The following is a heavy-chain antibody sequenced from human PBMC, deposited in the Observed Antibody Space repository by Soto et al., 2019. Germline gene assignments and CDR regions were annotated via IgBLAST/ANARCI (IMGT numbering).Heavy chain of an antibody. D-gene: IGHD2-21*02. J-gene: IGHJ6*02. CDR3: AYTRSGGDCIQSYSSLYHVGMDV. V-gene: IGHV2-5*02. CDR1: GFSLSTGGVG. CDR2: IYWDDDK. Sequence: QITLKESGPPLVKPTQTLTLTCTFSGFSLSTGGVGVGWIRQPPGKALEWLALIYWDDDKRYSPSLKSRLTITTDTSQNQVVLALTKMDRADTARYYSAYTRSGGDCIQSYSSLYHVGMDVWGQGTTVTVS.